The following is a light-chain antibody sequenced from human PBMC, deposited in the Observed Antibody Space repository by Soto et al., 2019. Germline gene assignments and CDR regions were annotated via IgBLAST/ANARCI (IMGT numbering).Light chain of an antibody. CDR3: RSYAGSSTFGPYV. Sequence: QSALTQPASVSGSPGQSIAISCTGTSSDVGSYNLVSWYQQHPGKAPKLMIYEVSKRPSGVSNRFSGSKSGNTASLTISGLQAEDEADYYCRSYAGSSTFGPYVFGTGTKVTVL. V-gene: IGLV2-23*02. CDR1: SSDVGSYNL. J-gene: IGLJ1*01. CDR2: EVS.